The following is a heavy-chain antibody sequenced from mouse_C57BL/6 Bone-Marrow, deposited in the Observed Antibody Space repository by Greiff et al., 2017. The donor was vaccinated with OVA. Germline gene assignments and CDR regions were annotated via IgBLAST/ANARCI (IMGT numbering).Heavy chain of an antibody. CDR2: FHPNNDDT. J-gene: IGHJ4*01. CDR1: GYTFTTYP. Sequence: QVQLQQSGAELVKPGASVKMSCKASGYTFTTYPIEWLKQNHGKRLEWIGNFHPNNDDTKYNEKFKGKATLTVEKSSSTVYLELSRLTSDDSAVYYCARSIYYDYDDYAMDYWGQGTSVTVSS. V-gene: IGHV1-47*01. CDR3: ARSIYYDYDDYAMDY. D-gene: IGHD2-4*01.